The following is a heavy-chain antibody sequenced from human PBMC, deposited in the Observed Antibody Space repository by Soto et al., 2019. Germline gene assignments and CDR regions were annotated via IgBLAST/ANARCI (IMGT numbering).Heavy chain of an antibody. J-gene: IGHJ4*02. Sequence: GGSLRLSCAASGFTFSSYAMHWVRQAPGKGLEWVAVISYDGSNKYYADSVKGRFTISRDNSKNTLYLQMNSLRAEDTAVYYCARDAIVVVVAATGIDYWGQGTLVTVSS. D-gene: IGHD2-15*01. CDR2: ISYDGSNK. V-gene: IGHV3-30-3*01. CDR1: GFTFSSYA. CDR3: ARDAIVVVVAATGIDY.